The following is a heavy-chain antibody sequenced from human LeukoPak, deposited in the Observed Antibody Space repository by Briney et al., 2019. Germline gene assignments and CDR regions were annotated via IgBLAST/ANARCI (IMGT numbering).Heavy chain of an antibody. V-gene: IGHV4-61*02. CDR3: ARTDGYRGDY. D-gene: IGHD5-24*01. J-gene: IGHJ4*02. CDR1: GGSISSGSYY. Sequence: PSETLSLTCTVSGGSISSGSYYWSWIRQPAGKGLEWIGRIYTSGSTNYNPSLKSRVTISVDTSKNQFSLKLSSVTAADTAVYYCARTDGYRGDYWGQGTLVTVSS. CDR2: IYTSGST.